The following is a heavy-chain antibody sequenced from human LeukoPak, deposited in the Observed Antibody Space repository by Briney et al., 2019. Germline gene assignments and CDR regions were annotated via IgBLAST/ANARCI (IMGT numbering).Heavy chain of an antibody. CDR1: GGTFSSYA. D-gene: IGHD2-2*02. CDR3: ARDLVVVPAAIRLVYEGVFDY. J-gene: IGHJ4*02. CDR2: IIPIFGTA. V-gene: IGHV1-69*05. Sequence: SVKVSCKVSGGTFSSYAISWVRQAPGQGLEWMGGIIPIFGTANYAQKFQGRVTITTDESTSTAYMELSSLRSEDTAVYYCARDLVVVPAAIRLVYEGVFDYWGQGTLVSVSS.